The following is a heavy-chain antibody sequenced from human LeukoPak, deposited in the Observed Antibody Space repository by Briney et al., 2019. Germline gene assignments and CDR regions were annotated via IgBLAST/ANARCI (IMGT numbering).Heavy chain of an antibody. CDR2: INHSGST. CDR1: GGSFSGYY. J-gene: IGHJ6*02. Sequence: SETLSLTCAVYGGSFSGYYWSWIRQPPGKGLEWVGEINHSGSTNYNPSLKSRVTISVDTSKNQFSLKLSSVTAADTAVYYCARVVGSGYDLGACDYYYGMDVWGQGTTVTVSS. V-gene: IGHV4-34*01. CDR3: ARVVGSGYDLGACDYYYGMDV. D-gene: IGHD5-12*01.